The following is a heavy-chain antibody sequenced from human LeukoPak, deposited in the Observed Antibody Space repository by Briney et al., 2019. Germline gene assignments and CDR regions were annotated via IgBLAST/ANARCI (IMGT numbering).Heavy chain of an antibody. V-gene: IGHV1-2*02. CDR1: GYTFTGYY. Sequence: ASVKVSCKASGYTFTGYYVHWVRKAPGQGLEGMGWMNPKSGGTNYAQKFEARVTMNRDTSISSAYMELSRLRFDDTAVYYCARSPDILTGEKFDYWGQGTLVTVSS. CDR3: ARSPDILTGEKFDY. CDR2: MNPKSGGT. J-gene: IGHJ4*02. D-gene: IGHD3-9*01.